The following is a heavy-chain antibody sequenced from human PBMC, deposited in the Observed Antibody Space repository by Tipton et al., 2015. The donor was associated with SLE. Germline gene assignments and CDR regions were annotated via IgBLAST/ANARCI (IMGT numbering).Heavy chain of an antibody. CDR1: GFTFNTYS. D-gene: IGHD2-15*01. V-gene: IGHV3-48*01. CDR3: VRGSGKPAFNI. J-gene: IGHJ4*02. CDR2: ISAGGTTT. Sequence: SLRLSCAASGFTFNTYSMNWVRQAPGKGLEWVSYISAGGTTTHYADSVKGRFIISADNAKNSLYLQMTSLRSEDTAVYYCVRGSGKPAFNIWGQGTLVTVSS.